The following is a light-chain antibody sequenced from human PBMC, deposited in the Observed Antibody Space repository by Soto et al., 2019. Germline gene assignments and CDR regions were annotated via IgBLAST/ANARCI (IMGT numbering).Light chain of an antibody. CDR2: LNSDGRH. Sequence: QSVLTQSPSASASLGASVKLTCTLSSGHSNYAIAWHQQQPEKGPRYLMKLNSDGRHSKGDGIPDRFSGSTSGAERYLTISSLQSEDDADYYCQTWGTGIQVFGGGTKVTVL. CDR3: QTWGTGIQV. V-gene: IGLV4-69*01. J-gene: IGLJ2*01. CDR1: SGHSNYA.